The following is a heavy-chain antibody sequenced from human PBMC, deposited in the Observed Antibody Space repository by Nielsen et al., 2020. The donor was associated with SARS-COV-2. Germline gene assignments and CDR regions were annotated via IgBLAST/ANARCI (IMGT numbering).Heavy chain of an antibody. V-gene: IGHV4-31*03. CDR3: ARPYYDFWSGYKPNDAFDI. Sequence: SETLSLTCTVSGGSISSGGYYWSWIRQHPGKGLEWIGYIYYSGSTYYNPSLKSRVTISVDTSKNQFSLKLSSVTAADTAVYYCARPYYDFWSGYKPNDAFDIWGQGTMVTVSS. CDR2: IYYSGST. D-gene: IGHD3-3*01. J-gene: IGHJ3*02. CDR1: GGSISSGGYY.